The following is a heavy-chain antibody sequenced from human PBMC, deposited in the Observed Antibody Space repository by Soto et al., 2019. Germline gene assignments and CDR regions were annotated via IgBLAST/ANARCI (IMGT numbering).Heavy chain of an antibody. V-gene: IGHV2-5*01. CDR3: AYRVGSLGSVDP. D-gene: IGHD3-10*01. CDR2: IYWNDDK. Sequence: QITLKESGPTLVKPTQTLTLTCSFSGFSLRTSGGSVGWIRQPPGKALEWLAFIYWNDDKRYSPSLQSRLTITKDKSKQEVVRTKTNMDPRDTGTYYCAYRVGSLGSVDPCGQGTLVTASS. CDR1: GFSLRTSGGS. J-gene: IGHJ5*02.